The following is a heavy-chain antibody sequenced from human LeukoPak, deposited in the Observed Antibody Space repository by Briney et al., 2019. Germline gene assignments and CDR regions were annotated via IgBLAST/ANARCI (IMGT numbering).Heavy chain of an antibody. CDR1: GYTFTSYA. Sequence: ASVKVSCKASGYTFTSYAMHWVRQAPGQRLEWMGWINAGNGNTKYSQEFQGRVTITRDTSASTAYMELSSLRSEDMAVYYCAREGDSNSYDSSGYYSLDYWGQGTLVTVSS. D-gene: IGHD3-22*01. J-gene: IGHJ4*02. CDR3: AREGDSNSYDSSGYYSLDY. CDR2: INAGNGNT. V-gene: IGHV1-3*03.